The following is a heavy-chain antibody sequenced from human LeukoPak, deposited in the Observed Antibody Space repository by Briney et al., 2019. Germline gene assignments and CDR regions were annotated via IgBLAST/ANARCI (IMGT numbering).Heavy chain of an antibody. CDR1: GFTFSNYG. V-gene: IGHV3-30*02. CDR3: AKYSSGWYEDAFDI. D-gene: IGHD6-19*01. Sequence: PGGSLRLSCAASGFTFSNYGMHWVRQAPGKGLEWVAFIRFDGTNKFYADSVKGRFTISRDNSQNTVYLQMNSLRAEDTAVYYCAKYSSGWYEDAFDIWGQGTMVTVSS. J-gene: IGHJ3*02. CDR2: IRFDGTNK.